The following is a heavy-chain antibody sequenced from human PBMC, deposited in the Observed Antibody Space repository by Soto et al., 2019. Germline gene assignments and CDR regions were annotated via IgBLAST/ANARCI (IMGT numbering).Heavy chain of an antibody. CDR3: ARVAVAATRTRDY. V-gene: IGHV4-34*01. CDR2: INHSAGT. D-gene: IGHD6-19*01. CDR1: GGSFSDYY. Sequence: QVQVQQWGAGLLKPSETLSLTCAVSGGSFSDYYWSWIRQPPGKGLEWIAEINHSAGTTYNPSLKSRVTISVDTSKNQFSLQLTSVTAADTAVYYCARVAVAATRTRDYWGQGTLVTVSS. J-gene: IGHJ4*02.